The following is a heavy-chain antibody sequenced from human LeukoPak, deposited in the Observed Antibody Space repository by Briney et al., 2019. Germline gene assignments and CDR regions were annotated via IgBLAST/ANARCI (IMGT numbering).Heavy chain of an antibody. CDR3: ARDHEQYYYGSDNWFDP. V-gene: IGHV1-69*13. CDR2: IIPIFGTA. CDR1: GGTFSSYA. D-gene: IGHD3-10*01. Sequence: ASVKVSCKASGGTFSSYAISWVRQAPGQGLEWMGGIIPIFGTANYAQKFQGRVTITAGESTSTAYMELSSLRSEDTAVYYCARDHEQYYYGSDNWFDPWGQGTLVTVSS. J-gene: IGHJ5*02.